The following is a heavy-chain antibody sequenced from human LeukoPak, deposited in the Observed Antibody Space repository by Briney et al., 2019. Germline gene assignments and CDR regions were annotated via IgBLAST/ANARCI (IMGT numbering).Heavy chain of an antibody. Sequence: GGSLRLSCAASGFTFSSYGMHWVRQAPGKGLEWVAVISYDGSNKYYADSVKGRFTISRDNSKSTLYLQMNSLRAEDTAVYYCAKGPLGYYDSSGYYPYYFDYWGQGTLVTVSS. CDR1: GFTFSSYG. CDR3: AKGPLGYYDSSGYYPYYFDY. V-gene: IGHV3-30*18. CDR2: ISYDGSNK. J-gene: IGHJ4*02. D-gene: IGHD3-22*01.